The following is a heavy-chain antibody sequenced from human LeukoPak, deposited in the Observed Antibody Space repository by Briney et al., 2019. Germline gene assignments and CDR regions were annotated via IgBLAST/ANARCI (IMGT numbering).Heavy chain of an antibody. CDR2: ISSSGSTI. CDR3: ATDGLAAAEDYYYYGMDV. J-gene: IGHJ6*02. D-gene: IGHD6-13*01. Sequence: PGGSLRLSCAASGFTFSDYYMSWIRQAPGKGLEWVSYISSSGSTIYYADSVKGRFTISRDNAKNSLYLQMNSLRAEDTAVYYCATDGLAAAEDYYYYGMDVWGQGTTVTVSS. CDR1: GFTFSDYY. V-gene: IGHV3-11*04.